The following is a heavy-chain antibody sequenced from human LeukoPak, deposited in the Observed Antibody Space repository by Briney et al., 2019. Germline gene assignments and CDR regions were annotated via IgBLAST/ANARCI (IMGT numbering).Heavy chain of an antibody. V-gene: IGHV4-38-2*01. Sequence: SETLSLTCSVSGYSFSSGYYRGWIRPPPGEVLEWIGNIYHGGSTYYNSFLKSRLTMSVDTSKNQFSLQLSSVTAADTAVYYCARYSSSGKGDYWGQGTLVTVSS. CDR1: GYSFSSGYY. D-gene: IGHD6-13*01. CDR3: ARYSSSGKGDY. CDR2: IYHGGST. J-gene: IGHJ4*02.